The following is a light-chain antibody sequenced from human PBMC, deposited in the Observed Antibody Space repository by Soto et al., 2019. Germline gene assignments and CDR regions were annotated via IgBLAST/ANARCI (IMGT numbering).Light chain of an antibody. Sequence: QSVLTQPPSVSGAPGQRVTISCTGSSSNIGAGYDVHWYQQLPGTAPKLLIYGNSNRPSGVPDRFSGSKSGTSASLAITGPQAEEKADYSCQPYNSALRVFYVFGPGTKVTV. CDR2: GNS. J-gene: IGLJ1*01. CDR3: QPYNSALRVFYV. V-gene: IGLV1-40*01. CDR1: SSNIGAGYD.